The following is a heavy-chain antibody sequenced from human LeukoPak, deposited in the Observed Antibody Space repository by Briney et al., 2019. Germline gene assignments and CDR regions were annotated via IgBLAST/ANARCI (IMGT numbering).Heavy chain of an antibody. Sequence: AETLSLTCTVSGGSISSYYWSWIRQPPGKGLEWIGYIYYSGSTNYNPPLKSRVTISVDTSKNQSSLKLSSVTAADTAVYYCAREVSVAGENYYYMDVWGKGTTVTISS. D-gene: IGHD6-19*01. J-gene: IGHJ6*03. CDR1: GGSISSYY. V-gene: IGHV4-59*01. CDR2: IYYSGST. CDR3: AREVSVAGENYYYMDV.